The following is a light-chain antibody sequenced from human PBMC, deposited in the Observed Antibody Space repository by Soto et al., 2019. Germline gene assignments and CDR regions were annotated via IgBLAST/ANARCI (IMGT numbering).Light chain of an antibody. CDR1: RNISNF. CDR2: AAS. J-gene: IGKJ4*01. V-gene: IGKV1-39*01. CDR3: QMTYSVPFT. Sequence: DIQMTQSPSSLSAYVGDTVTITCRASRNISNFLNWYQKKPGRGPKLLIFAASNLQTGVPSKFSGSGSGTEFTLTIGSLQPEDFVSYYCQMTYSVPFTFGGGTTVEFK.